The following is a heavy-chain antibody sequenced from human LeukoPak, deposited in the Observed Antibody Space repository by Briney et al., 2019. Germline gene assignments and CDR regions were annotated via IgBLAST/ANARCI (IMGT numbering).Heavy chain of an antibody. CDR2: ISSSSSTI. D-gene: IGHD3-22*01. CDR3: ARGDSSGYGPDH. V-gene: IGHV3-48*02. CDR1: GFTFSSYR. Sequence: AGGSLRLSCAASGFTFSSYRMNWVRQAPGKGLEWVSYISSSSSTIYYADSVKGRFTISRDNAKDSLYLQMNSLRDEDTAVYYCARGDSSGYGPDHWGQGTLVTVSS. J-gene: IGHJ5*02.